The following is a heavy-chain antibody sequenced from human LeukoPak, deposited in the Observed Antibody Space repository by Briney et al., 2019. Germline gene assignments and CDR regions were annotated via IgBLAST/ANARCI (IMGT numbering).Heavy chain of an antibody. CDR3: ARLGYGAYFDY. CDR2: ISVSGGST. D-gene: IGHD4/OR15-4a*01. V-gene: IGHV3-23*01. CDR1: GFTFSSYP. J-gene: IGHJ4*02. Sequence: VGSLILPCLCSGFTFSSYPLSWVRPAPGKGVDGVSAISVSGGSTYYADSVKGRFPTSRENSKNTLYLQMNSLRAQDTAVYYCARLGYGAYFDYWGQGTLVTVSS.